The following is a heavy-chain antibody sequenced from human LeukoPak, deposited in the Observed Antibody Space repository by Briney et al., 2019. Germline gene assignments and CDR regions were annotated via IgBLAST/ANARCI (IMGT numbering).Heavy chain of an antibody. D-gene: IGHD1-26*01. CDR3: ARDREWELQSSRYFDY. J-gene: IGHJ4*02. V-gene: IGHV4-61*01. Sequence: SETLSLTCTVSGGSVSGGSYYWSWIRQPPGKGLEWIGYVYDTGSTNYNPSLESRVTISVDTSKNQISLKLSSVTAADTAVYYCARDREWELQSSRYFDYWGQGTLVTVSS. CDR2: VYDTGST. CDR1: GGSVSGGSYY.